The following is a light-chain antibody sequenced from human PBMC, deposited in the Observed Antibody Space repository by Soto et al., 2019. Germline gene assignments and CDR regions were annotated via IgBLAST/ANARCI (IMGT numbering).Light chain of an antibody. CDR1: QGISSY. V-gene: IGKV1-9*01. CDR3: QQLNNYPLT. Sequence: DIQLTQSPSFLSASVGDRVTITCRASQGISSYLAWYQQKPGKAPNLLIYAASTLQSGVPSRFSGSGSGTEFTLTISSLQPADFATYYCQQLNNYPLTFGPGTKVDIK. J-gene: IGKJ3*01. CDR2: AAS.